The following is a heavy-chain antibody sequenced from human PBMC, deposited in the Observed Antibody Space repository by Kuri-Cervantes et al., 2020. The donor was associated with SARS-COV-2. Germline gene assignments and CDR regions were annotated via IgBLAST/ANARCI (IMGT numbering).Heavy chain of an antibody. CDR2: IRYDGSNK. J-gene: IGHJ4*02. CDR3: ARDRGGVLHIAACSGYFDY. CDR1: GFTFSSYG. V-gene: IGHV3-30*02. D-gene: IGHD2-15*01. Sequence: GESLKISCAASGFTFSSYGMHWVRQAPGKGLEWVAFIRYDGSNKYYADSVKGRFTISRDNSKNTPYLQMNSLRAEDTAVYYCARDRGGVLHIAACSGYFDYWGQGTLVTVSS.